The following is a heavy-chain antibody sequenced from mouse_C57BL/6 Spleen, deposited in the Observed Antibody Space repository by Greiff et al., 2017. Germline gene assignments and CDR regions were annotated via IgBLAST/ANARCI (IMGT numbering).Heavy chain of an antibody. V-gene: IGHV14-3*01. CDR3: DRTACMTLDY. Sequence: VQLQQSVAELVRPGASVKLSCTASGFTFTNSYMHWVKQRPEQGLEWIGRIDPANGNTNYAHKFQGKATITADTSSNTAYLQLSSLTSEDTAVYYCDRTACMTLDYWGQGTTLTVSS. CDR2: IDPANGNT. CDR1: GFTFTNSY. J-gene: IGHJ2*01. D-gene: IGHD2-10*02.